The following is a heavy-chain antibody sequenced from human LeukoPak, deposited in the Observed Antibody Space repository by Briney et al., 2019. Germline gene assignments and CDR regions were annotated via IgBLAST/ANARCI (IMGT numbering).Heavy chain of an antibody. V-gene: IGHV3-33*01. D-gene: IGHD3-22*01. CDR2: IWYDGSNK. J-gene: IGHJ4*02. CDR1: GFTFSSYG. Sequence: GALRLSCAASGFTFSSYGMHWVRQAPGKGLEWVAVIWYDGSNKYYADSVKGRFTISRDNSKNTLYLQMNSLRAADTAVYYCARDDDYDSSGLDYWGQGTLVTVSS. CDR3: ARDDDYDSSGLDY.